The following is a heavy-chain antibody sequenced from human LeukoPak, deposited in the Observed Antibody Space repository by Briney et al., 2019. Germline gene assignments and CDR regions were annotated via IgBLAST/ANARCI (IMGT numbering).Heavy chain of an antibody. CDR3: AKWENYYYSSGYSLRGGYFDY. CDR2: ISYDGSNK. J-gene: IGHJ4*02. Sequence: GGSLRLSCAASGFTFSSYGMHWVRQAPGKGLEWVAVISYDGSNKYYADSVKGRFTISRDNSKNTLYLQMNSLRAEDTAVYYCAKWENYYYSSGYSLRGGYFDYWGQGTLVTVSS. V-gene: IGHV3-30*18. D-gene: IGHD3-22*01. CDR1: GFTFSSYG.